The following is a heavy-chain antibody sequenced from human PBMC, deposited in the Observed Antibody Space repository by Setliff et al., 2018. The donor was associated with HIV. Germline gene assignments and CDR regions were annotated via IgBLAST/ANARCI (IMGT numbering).Heavy chain of an antibody. CDR2: IKSKTDGGTT. CDR1: GFSFSNAW. V-gene: IGHV3-15*01. Sequence: PGGSLRLSCAASGFSFSNAWMSWVRQAPGKGLEWVGRIKSKTDGGTTDYATPVKGRFTISRDDSRNTLSLQMNGLRGEDTAFYYCVLGGLSSGWGVSWGQGTLVTVSS. D-gene: IGHD6-19*01. CDR3: VLGGLSSGWGVS. J-gene: IGHJ5*02.